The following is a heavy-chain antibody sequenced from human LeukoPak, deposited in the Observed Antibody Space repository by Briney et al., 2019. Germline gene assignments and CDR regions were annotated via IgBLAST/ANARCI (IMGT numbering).Heavy chain of an antibody. CDR1: GYNFISNW. CDR2: IYPHDSET. J-gene: IGHJ4*02. D-gene: IGHD5-12*01. V-gene: IGHV5-51*01. Sequence: GESLKISCQGSGYNFISNWIGWVRQTPGKGLEFLGIIYPHDSETIYSPSFQGQVTVSVDKSISTTYLQWNSLKASDTAMYYCARVDRRGYSDYTAILPDYWGQGTLVTVSS. CDR3: ARVDRRGYSDYTAILPDY.